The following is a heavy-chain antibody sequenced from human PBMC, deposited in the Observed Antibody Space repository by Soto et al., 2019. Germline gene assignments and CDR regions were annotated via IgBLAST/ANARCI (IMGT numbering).Heavy chain of an antibody. CDR1: GGSIISSDYY. V-gene: IGHV4-39*01. CDR3: ARRPLSSGWYSGVDY. Sequence: QLQLQESGPGLVKPSETLSLTCTVSGGSIISSDYYWDWIRQPPGKGLEWIGSIYYSGSTYYNPSLKSRVPISEDTSNNQFSLKLSSVTAADTAVYYCARRPLSSGWYSGVDYWGQGTLVTVSS. J-gene: IGHJ4*02. CDR2: IYYSGST. D-gene: IGHD6-19*01.